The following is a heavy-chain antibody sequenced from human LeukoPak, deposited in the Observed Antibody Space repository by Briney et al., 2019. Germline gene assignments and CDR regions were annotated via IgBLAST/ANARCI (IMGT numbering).Heavy chain of an antibody. CDR1: GFTFSSYA. D-gene: IGHD3-3*01. J-gene: IGHJ3*02. CDR2: ISGSGGST. CDR3: AKDGPYYDFWSGYYDAFDI. V-gene: IGHV3-23*01. Sequence: GGSLRLSCAASGFTFSSYAMGWVRQAPGKGLEWVSAISGSGGSTYYADSVKGRFTISRDNSKNTLYLQMNSLRAEDTAVYYCAKDGPYYDFWSGYYDAFDIWGQGTMVTVSS.